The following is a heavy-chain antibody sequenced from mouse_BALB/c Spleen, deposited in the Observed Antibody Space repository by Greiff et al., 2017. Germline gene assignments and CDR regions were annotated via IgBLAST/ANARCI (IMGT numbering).Heavy chain of an antibody. CDR1: GFTFSNYW. J-gene: IGHJ2*01. D-gene: IGHD3-1*01. CDR3: TRRQPLTARHYFDY. Sequence: EVKLVESGGGLVQPGGSMKLSCVASGFTFSNYWMNWVRQSPEKGLEWVAEIRLKSNNYATHYAESVKGRFTISRDDSKSSVYLQMNNLRAEDTGIYYCTRRQPLTARHYFDYWGQGTTLTVSS. V-gene: IGHV6-6*02. CDR2: IRLKSNNYAT.